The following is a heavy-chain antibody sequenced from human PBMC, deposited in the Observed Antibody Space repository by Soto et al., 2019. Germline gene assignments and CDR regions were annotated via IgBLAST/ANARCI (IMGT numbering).Heavy chain of an antibody. J-gene: IGHJ4*02. CDR1: GFTFSGSA. D-gene: IGHD3-16*01. CDR2: IRSKANSYAT. CDR3: TRHGINDYVWGSYPLSDY. Sequence: HPGGSLRLSCAASGFTFSGSAMHWVRQASGKGLEWVGRIRSKANSYATAYAASVKGGFTISRDDSKNTAYLQMNSLKTEDTAVYYCTRHGINDYVWGSYPLSDYWGQGTLVTVSS. V-gene: IGHV3-73*01.